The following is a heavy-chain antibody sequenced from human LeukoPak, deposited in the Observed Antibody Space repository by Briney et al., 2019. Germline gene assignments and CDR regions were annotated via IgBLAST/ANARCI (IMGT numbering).Heavy chain of an antibody. CDR3: ATSGDYGYFDL. J-gene: IGHJ2*01. V-gene: IGHV3-7*02. CDR2: IKQDGSEK. CDR1: GFTFSSYW. Sequence: PGGSLRLSCAASGFTFSSYWMSWVRQAPGKGLEWVANIKQDGSEKYYVDSVKGRFTISRDNAKNSLYLQMNSLRAEDTAVYYCATSGDYGYFDLWGRGTLVTVSS. D-gene: IGHD4-17*01.